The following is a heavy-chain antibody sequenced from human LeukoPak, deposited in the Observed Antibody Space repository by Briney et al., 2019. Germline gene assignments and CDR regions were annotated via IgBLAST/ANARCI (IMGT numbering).Heavy chain of an antibody. CDR2: INNDGSST. D-gene: IGHD4-23*01. J-gene: IGHJ4*02. V-gene: IGHV3-74*01. CDR1: GFTFSSHW. CDR3: ARTPGGNSKIDC. Sequence: GRSLRLSCAASGFTFSSHWMHWVRQAPGKGLVWVSRINNDGSSTSYADSVKGRFTISRDNAKNTLYLQMNSLRAEDTAVYYCARTPGGNSKIDCWGQGTLVTVSS.